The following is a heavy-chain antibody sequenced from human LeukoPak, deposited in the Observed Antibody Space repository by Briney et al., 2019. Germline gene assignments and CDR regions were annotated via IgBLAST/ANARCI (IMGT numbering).Heavy chain of an antibody. V-gene: IGHV4-61*01. CDR1: GGSVSSGSYY. Sequence: EXLSLTXTVSGGSVSSGSYYWSWIRQPPGKGLEWIGYVYYSGSTNYNPSLKSRVTISLDASKNQFSLKLSSVTAADTAVYYCARDNYYEGAFDVWGQXTXXXXSS. CDR3: ARDNYYEGAFDV. D-gene: IGHD3-22*01. J-gene: IGHJ3*01. CDR2: VYYSGST.